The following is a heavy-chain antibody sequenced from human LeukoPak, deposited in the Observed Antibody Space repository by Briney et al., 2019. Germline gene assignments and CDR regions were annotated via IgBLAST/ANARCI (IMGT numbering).Heavy chain of an antibody. Sequence: GGSLRLSCAASGFTFSSYWMSWVRQAPGKGLERGANIKQDGSEKYYVDSVKGRFTISRDNAKNSLYLQMNSLRAEDTAVYYCARSGWYQQFDYWGQGTLVTVSS. CDR1: GFTFSSYW. CDR2: IKQDGSEK. CDR3: ARSGWYQQFDY. V-gene: IGHV3-7*01. D-gene: IGHD6-19*01. J-gene: IGHJ4*02.